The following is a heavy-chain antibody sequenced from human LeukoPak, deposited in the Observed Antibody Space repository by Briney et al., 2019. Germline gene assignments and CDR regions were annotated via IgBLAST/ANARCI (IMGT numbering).Heavy chain of an antibody. V-gene: IGHV4-34*01. Sequence: SETLSLTCAVYGGSFSGYYWSWIRQPPGKGLEWIGEINHSGSTNYNPSLKSRVTISVDTSKNQFSLKLSSVTAADTAVYYCARVSNGVVTAIIYYFDYWGQGTLVTVSS. CDR1: GGSFSGYY. D-gene: IGHD2-21*02. CDR3: ARVSNGVVTAIIYYFDY. J-gene: IGHJ4*02. CDR2: INHSGST.